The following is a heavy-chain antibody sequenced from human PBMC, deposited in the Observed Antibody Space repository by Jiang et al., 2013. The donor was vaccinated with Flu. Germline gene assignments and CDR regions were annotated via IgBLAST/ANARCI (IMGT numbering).Heavy chain of an antibody. CDR3: ARDRSYDFWSGYYPAYYYYGMDV. J-gene: IGHJ6*02. D-gene: IGHD3-3*01. CDR1: GYTFTGYY. V-gene: IGHV1-2*04. Sequence: GAEVKKPGASVKVSCKASGYTFTGYYMHWVRQAPGQGLEWMGWINPNSGGTNYAQKFQGWVTMTRDTSISTAYMELSRLRSDDTAVYYCARDRSYDFWSGYYPAYYYYGMDVWGQGPRSPSP. CDR2: INPNSGGT.